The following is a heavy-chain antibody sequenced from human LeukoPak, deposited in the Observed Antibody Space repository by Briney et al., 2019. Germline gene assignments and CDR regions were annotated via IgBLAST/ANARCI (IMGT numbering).Heavy chain of an antibody. D-gene: IGHD4-17*01. V-gene: IGHV3-30*04. CDR1: GFTFSSYV. Sequence: GGSLRLSCAASGFTFSSYVMHWVRQAPGKGLEWVAVVSKDGSNKYYADSVKGRVTISRDNSKNTLYLQMNSLRAEDTAVYFCARGEHYGDFFDYWGQGTLVTVSS. CDR3: ARGEHYGDFFDY. CDR2: VSKDGSNK. J-gene: IGHJ4*02.